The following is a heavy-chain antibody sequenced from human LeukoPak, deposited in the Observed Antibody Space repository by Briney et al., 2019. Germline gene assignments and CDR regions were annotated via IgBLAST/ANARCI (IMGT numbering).Heavy chain of an antibody. J-gene: IGHJ6*03. V-gene: IGHV1-69*05. CDR3: ARGMVGEHYYYYYMDV. D-gene: IGHD1-26*01. CDR2: IIPIFGTA. CDR1: GGTFSSYA. Sequence: ASVKVSCKASGGTFSSYAISWVRQAPGQGLEWMGGIIPIFGTANYAQKFQGRVTITTDESTSTAYMELSSLRSEDTAVYYCARGMVGEHYYYYYMDVWGKGTTVTVSS.